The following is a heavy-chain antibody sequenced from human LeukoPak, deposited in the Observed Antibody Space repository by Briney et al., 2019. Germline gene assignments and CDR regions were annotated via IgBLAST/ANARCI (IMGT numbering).Heavy chain of an antibody. CDR3: ARDGPDDFWSGYPSDY. J-gene: IGHJ4*02. D-gene: IGHD3-3*01. Sequence: GGSLRLSCAASGFNFSIYSMNWVRQAPGKGLEWVSYITRSSTTIYYADSVKGRFTISRDNAKNSLYLQMNSLRAEDTAVYYCARDGPDDFWSGYPSDYWGQGTLVTVSS. V-gene: IGHV3-48*04. CDR1: GFNFSIYS. CDR2: ITRSSTTI.